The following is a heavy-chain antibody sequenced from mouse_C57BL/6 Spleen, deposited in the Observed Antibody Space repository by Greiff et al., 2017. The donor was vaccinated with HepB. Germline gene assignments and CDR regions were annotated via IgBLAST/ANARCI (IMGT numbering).Heavy chain of an antibody. D-gene: IGHD1-1*01. Sequence: EVQVVESGGGLVKPGGSLKLSCAASGFTFSDYGMHWVRQAPEKGLEWVAYISSGSSTIYYVDTVKGRFTISRDNAKNTLFLQMTSLRSEDTAMYYCARPTTVVAPGFAYWGQRTLVTVSA. CDR1: GFTFSDYG. J-gene: IGHJ3*01. V-gene: IGHV5-17*01. CDR2: ISSGSSTI. CDR3: ARPTTVVAPGFAY.